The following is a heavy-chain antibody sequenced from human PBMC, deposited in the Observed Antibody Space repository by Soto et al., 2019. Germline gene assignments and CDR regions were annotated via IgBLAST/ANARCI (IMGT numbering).Heavy chain of an antibody. D-gene: IGHD5-12*01. J-gene: IGHJ4*02. CDR1: GYTFTSYG. CDR3: ARVRDSGYDQYYFDY. V-gene: IGHV1-18*01. CDR2: ISAYNGNT. Sequence: ASVKVSCKASGYTFTSYGISWVRQAPGQGLEWMGWISAYNGNTNYAQKFQGRVTMTADKSTSTAYMELRSLRSEDTAVYYCARVRDSGYDQYYFDYWGQGTLVTVSS.